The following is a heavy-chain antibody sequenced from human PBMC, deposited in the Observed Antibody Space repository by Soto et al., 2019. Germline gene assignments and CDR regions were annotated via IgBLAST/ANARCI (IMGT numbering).Heavy chain of an antibody. CDR2: IYYSGST. CDR1: GGSISSYY. CDR3: ARASSHYYYGMDV. Sequence: SETLSLTCTVSGGSISSYYWSWIRQPPGKGLEWIGYIYYSGSTNYNPSLKSRVTISVDTSKNQFSLKLSSVTAADTAVYYCARASSHYYYGMDVWGQGTTVTVSS. J-gene: IGHJ6*02. D-gene: IGHD6-6*01. V-gene: IGHV4-59*01.